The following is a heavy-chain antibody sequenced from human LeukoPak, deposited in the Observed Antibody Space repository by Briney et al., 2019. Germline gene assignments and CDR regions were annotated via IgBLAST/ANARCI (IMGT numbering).Heavy chain of an antibody. J-gene: IGHJ4*02. V-gene: IGHV3-7*02. Sequence: GGSLRLSCAASGFTFSSYWMSWVRQAPGKGLEWVANIKQDGSEKYYVDSVKGRFTISRDNAKNTLYLHMNSLRAEDTAVYYCARGQTGYSSSWSDYWGQGTLVTVSS. CDR3: ARGQTGYSSSWSDY. CDR1: GFTFSSYW. D-gene: IGHD6-13*01. CDR2: IKQDGSEK.